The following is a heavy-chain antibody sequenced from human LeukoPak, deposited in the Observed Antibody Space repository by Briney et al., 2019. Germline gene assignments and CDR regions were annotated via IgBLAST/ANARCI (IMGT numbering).Heavy chain of an antibody. V-gene: IGHV4-38-2*01. D-gene: IGHD3-3*01. Sequence: PSETLSLTCAVSGYSISSGYYWGWIRPPPGKGLEWIGSIYHSGSTYYNPSLKSRVTISVDTSKNQFSLKLSSVTAADTAVYYCARHVPSTIFFNWFDPWGQGTLVTVSS. J-gene: IGHJ5*02. CDR3: ARHVPSTIFFNWFDP. CDR1: GYSISSGYY. CDR2: IYHSGST.